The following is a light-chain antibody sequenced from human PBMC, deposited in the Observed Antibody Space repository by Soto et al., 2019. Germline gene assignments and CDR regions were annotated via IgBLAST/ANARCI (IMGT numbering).Light chain of an antibody. CDR3: QSHDNSLSDTYV. J-gene: IGLJ1*01. V-gene: IGLV1-40*01. Sequence: QLGLTQPRSMSGAPGQRVTISCTGSSSNIGAGYDVHWYQQLPGKAPRLLIFGNNNRPSRVPDRFSGSKSGTSASLAITGLQAEDEADYYCQSHDNSLSDTYVFGTGTKVTVL. CDR1: SSNIGAGYD. CDR2: GNN.